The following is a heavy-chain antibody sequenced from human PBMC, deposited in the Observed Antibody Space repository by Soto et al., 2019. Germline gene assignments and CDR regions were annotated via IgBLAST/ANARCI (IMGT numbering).Heavy chain of an antibody. V-gene: IGHV1-69*01. J-gene: IGHJ6*02. D-gene: IGHD2-15*01. Sequence: QVQLVQSGAAVKKPGSSVKVSCKASGGTFSSYAISWVRQAPGQGLEWMGGIIPIFGTANYAQKFQGRVRMTADESTSTDYMEMSRLISEDTAVYYCARGSGSGCSCYPAALCYYYGMDVWGQGTTVTVSS. CDR2: IIPIFGTA. CDR1: GGTFSSYA. CDR3: ARGSGSGCSCYPAALCYYYGMDV.